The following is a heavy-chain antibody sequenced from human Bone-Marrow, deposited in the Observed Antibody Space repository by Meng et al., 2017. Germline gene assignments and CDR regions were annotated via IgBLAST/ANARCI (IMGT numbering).Heavy chain of an antibody. J-gene: IGHJ6*02. V-gene: IGHV3-48*03. CDR1: GFTFSSYE. Sequence: GESLKISCAASGFTFSSYEMNWVRQAPGKGLEWVSYISSSGSTIYYADSVKGRFTISRDNAKNSLYLQMNSLRAEDTAVYYCARDMRREDYYDILNGPARYYYYYYGMDVWGQGSTVTVSS. CDR3: ARDMRREDYYDILNGPARYYYYYYGMDV. D-gene: IGHD3-9*01. CDR2: ISSSGSTI.